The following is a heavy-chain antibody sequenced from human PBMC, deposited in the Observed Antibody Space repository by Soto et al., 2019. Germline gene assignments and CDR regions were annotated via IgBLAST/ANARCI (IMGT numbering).Heavy chain of an antibody. J-gene: IGHJ4*02. Sequence: SGFTFSGYWMSWVRQALGKGLEWVSNIKQDGGEKYYVDSVKGRVTVSRDNAKNSLDLQMNSLRGGDTAVYYCARPTYYYDSSGPPAYWGQGTLVTVSS. CDR3: ARPTYYYDSSGPPAY. CDR1: GFTFSGYW. CDR2: IKQDGGEK. V-gene: IGHV3-7*01. D-gene: IGHD3-22*01.